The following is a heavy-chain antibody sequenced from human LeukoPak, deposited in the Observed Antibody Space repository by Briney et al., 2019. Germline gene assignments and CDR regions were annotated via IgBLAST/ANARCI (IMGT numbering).Heavy chain of an antibody. CDR3: ASAGIAAGTFQH. J-gene: IGHJ1*01. Sequence: GGSLRLSCAASGFTFSDYYMSWIRQAPGKGLDGVSYISSSGSTIYYADSVKGRFTISRDNAKNSLYLQMNSLRAEDTAVYYCASAGIAAGTFQHWGQGTLVTVSS. V-gene: IGHV3-11*01. CDR1: GFTFSDYY. CDR2: ISSSGSTI. D-gene: IGHD6-25*01.